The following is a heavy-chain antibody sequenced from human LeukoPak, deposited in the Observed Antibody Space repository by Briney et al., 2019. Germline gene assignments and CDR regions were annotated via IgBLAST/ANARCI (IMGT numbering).Heavy chain of an antibody. V-gene: IGHV1-46*01. J-gene: IGHJ1*01. CDR1: GYTFTSYY. CDR3: ARETKQLRPPRRYFQH. Sequence: ASVKVSCKASGYTFTSYYMHWVRQAPGQGLEWMGIINPSGGSTSYAQKFQGRVTMTRDMSTSTVYMELSSLRSEDTAVYYCARETKQLRPPRRYFQHWGQGTLVTVSS. CDR2: INPSGGST. D-gene: IGHD6-6*01.